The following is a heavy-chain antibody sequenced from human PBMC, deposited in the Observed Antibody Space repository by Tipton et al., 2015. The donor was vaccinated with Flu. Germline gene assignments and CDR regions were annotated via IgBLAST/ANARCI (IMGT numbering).Heavy chain of an antibody. D-gene: IGHD6-13*01. CDR1: GYSISSGFY. V-gene: IGHV4-38-2*02. CDR3: ARDSAAHYGKDV. CDR2: IYYSGST. J-gene: IGHJ6*02. Sequence: LRLSCTVSGYSISSGFYWGWIRQPPGKGLEWIGYIYYSGSTNYNPSLKSRVTISVDTSKNQFSLKLSSVTAADTAVYYCARDSAAHYGKDVWGQGTTVTVPS.